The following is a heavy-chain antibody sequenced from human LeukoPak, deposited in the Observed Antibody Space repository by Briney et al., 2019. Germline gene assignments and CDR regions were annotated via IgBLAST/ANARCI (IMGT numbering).Heavy chain of an antibody. V-gene: IGHV3-21*01. CDR3: ARALGIAVKIDY. CDR2: ISSSSSCI. D-gene: IGHD6-19*01. J-gene: IGHJ4*02. CDR1: GFTFSSYS. Sequence: GGSLRLSCAASGFTFSSYSMNWVRQAPGKGLEWVSSISSSSSCIYYADSVKGRFTISRDNAKNSLYLQMNSLRAEDTAVYYCARALGIAVKIDYWGQGTLVTVSS.